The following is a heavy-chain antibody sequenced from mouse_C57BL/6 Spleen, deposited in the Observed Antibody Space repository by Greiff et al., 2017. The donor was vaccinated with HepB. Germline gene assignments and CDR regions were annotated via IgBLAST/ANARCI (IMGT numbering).Heavy chain of an antibody. V-gene: IGHV1-26*01. Sequence: EVQLQQSGPELVKPGASVKISCKASGYTFTDYYMNWVKQSHGKSLEWIGDINPNNGGTSYNQKFKGKATLTVDKSSSTAYMELRSLTSEDSAVYYCARGKLGPYYFDYWGQGTTLTVSS. J-gene: IGHJ2*01. CDR3: ARGKLGPYYFDY. D-gene: IGHD4-1*01. CDR2: INPNNGGT. CDR1: GYTFTDYY.